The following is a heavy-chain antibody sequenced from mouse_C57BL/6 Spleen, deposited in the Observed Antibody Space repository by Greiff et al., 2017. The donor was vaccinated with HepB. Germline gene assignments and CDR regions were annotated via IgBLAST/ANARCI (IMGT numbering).Heavy chain of an antibody. D-gene: IGHD1-1*01. CDR3: ARGTTVVATVHWYFDV. CDR2: IHPNSGST. Sequence: VQLQQPGAELVKPGASVKLSCKASGYTFTSYWMHWVKQRPGQGLEWIGMIHPNSGSTNYNEKFKSKATLTVDKSSSTAYMQLSSLTSEDSAVYYWARGTTVVATVHWYFDVWGTGTTVTVSS. V-gene: IGHV1-64*01. CDR1: GYTFTSYW. J-gene: IGHJ1*03.